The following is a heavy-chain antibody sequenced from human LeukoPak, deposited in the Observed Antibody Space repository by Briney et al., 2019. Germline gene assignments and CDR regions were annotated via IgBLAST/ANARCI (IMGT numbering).Heavy chain of an antibody. CDR2: ISSSSTYI. D-gene: IGHD3-22*01. J-gene: IGHJ2*01. V-gene: IGHV3-21*04. Sequence: GGSLRLSCAASGFTFSSYGMHWVRQAPGKGLEWVSSISSSSTYIYYADSVKGRFTISRDNAKNSLYLQMSSLGAEDTAVYYCARQAPNMWLSPFWYFDLWGRGTLVTVSS. CDR1: GFTFSSYG. CDR3: ARQAPNMWLSPFWYFDL.